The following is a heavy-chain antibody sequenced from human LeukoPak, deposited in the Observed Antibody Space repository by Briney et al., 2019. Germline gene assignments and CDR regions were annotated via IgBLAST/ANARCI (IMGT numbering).Heavy chain of an antibody. CDR3: AGGGGSYYYGMDV. CDR1: GFTFSSYW. J-gene: IGHJ6*02. CDR2: IKQDGSEK. Sequence: PGGSLRLSCAASGFTFSSYWMSWVRQAPGKGLEWVANIKQDGSEKYYVDSVKGRFTTSRDNAKNSLYLQMNSLRAEDTAVYYCAGGGGSYYYGMDVWGQGTTVTVSS. V-gene: IGHV3-7*01. D-gene: IGHD1-26*01.